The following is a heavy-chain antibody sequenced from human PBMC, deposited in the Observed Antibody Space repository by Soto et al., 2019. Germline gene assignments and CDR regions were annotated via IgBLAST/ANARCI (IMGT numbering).Heavy chain of an antibody. CDR1: GGSISSGGYY. CDR2: IYYSGST. Sequence: TLSLTCTVSGGSISSGGYYWSWIRQHPGKGLEWIGYIYYSGSTYYNPSLKSRVTISVDTSKNQFSLKLSSVTAADTAVYYCASTVATPRYYYYGMDVWGQGTTVTVAS. CDR3: ASTVATPRYYYYGMDV. J-gene: IGHJ6*02. D-gene: IGHD5-12*01. V-gene: IGHV4-31*03.